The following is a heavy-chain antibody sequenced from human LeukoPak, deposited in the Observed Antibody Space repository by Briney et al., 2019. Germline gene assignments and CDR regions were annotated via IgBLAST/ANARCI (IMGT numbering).Heavy chain of an antibody. CDR3: AAGRCSGGSCFSDYYYYMDV. J-gene: IGHJ6*03. CDR1: GGTFSSYA. CDR2: IIPIFGTA. Sequence: SVNVSCKASGGTFSSYAISWVRQAPGQGLEWMGGIIPIFGTANYAQKFQGRVTITTDESTSTAYMELSSLRSEDTAVYYCAAGRCSGGSCFSDYYYYMDVWGKGTTVTVSS. V-gene: IGHV1-69*05. D-gene: IGHD2-15*01.